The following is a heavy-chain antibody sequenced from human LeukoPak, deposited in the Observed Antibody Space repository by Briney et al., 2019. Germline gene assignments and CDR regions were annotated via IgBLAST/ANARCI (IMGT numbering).Heavy chain of an antibody. CDR2: INPSGGST. D-gene: IGHD3-9*01. CDR1: GYTFTSYY. CDR3: VRGLRYFDWSLNYFDY. Sequence: ASVKVSCKASGYTFTSYYMHWVRQAPGQGLEWMGIINPSGGSTSYAQKFQGRVTMTRDTSTSTVYMELSSLRSEDTAVYYCVRGLRYFDWSLNYFDYWGQGTLVTVSS. J-gene: IGHJ4*02. V-gene: IGHV1-46*01.